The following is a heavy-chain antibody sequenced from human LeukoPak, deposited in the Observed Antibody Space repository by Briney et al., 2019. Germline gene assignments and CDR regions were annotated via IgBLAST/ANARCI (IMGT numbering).Heavy chain of an antibody. D-gene: IGHD6-6*01. J-gene: IGHJ4*02. V-gene: IGHV4-39*01. CDR2: IYYSGST. CDR1: GGSISSSSYY. CDR3: ARLSSIAPDFDY. Sequence: SETLSLTCTVSGGSISSSSYYWGWIRQPPGKGLEWIGSIYYSGSTYYNPSLKSRVTISVDTSKNQSSLKLSSVTAADTAVYYCARLSSIAPDFDYWGQGTLVTVSS.